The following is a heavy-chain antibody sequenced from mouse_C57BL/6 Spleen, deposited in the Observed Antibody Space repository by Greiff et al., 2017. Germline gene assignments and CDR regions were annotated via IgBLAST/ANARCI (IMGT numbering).Heavy chain of an antibody. CDR2: ISSGGDYI. J-gene: IGHJ4*01. Sequence: EVHLVESGEGLVKPGGSLKLSCAASGFTFSSYAMSWVRQTPEKRLEWVAYISSGGDYIYYADTVKGRFTISRDNARNTLYLQMSSLKSEDTAMYYCTRDRGTTKAMDYWGQGTSVTVSS. CDR1: GFTFSSYA. V-gene: IGHV5-9-1*02. D-gene: IGHD1-1*01. CDR3: TRDRGTTKAMDY.